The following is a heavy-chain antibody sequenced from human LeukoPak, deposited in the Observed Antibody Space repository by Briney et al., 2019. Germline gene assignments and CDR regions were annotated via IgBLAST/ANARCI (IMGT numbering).Heavy chain of an antibody. V-gene: IGHV1-69*13. J-gene: IGHJ3*02. D-gene: IGHD5/OR15-5a*01. Sequence: GASVKVSCKASGGTFSSYAISWVRQAPGQGLEWMGGIIPIFGTANYAQKFQGRVTITADESTSTAYMELSSLRSEDTAVYYCAREATVGSLRGATDAFDIWGQGTMVTVSS. CDR2: IIPIFGTA. CDR1: GGTFSSYA. CDR3: AREATVGSLRGATDAFDI.